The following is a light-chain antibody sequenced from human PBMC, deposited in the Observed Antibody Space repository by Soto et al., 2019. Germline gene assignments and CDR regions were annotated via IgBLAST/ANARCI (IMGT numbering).Light chain of an antibody. V-gene: IGLV1-44*01. CDR2: SNN. Sequence: QSVLTQPPSASGTPGQRVTISCSGSSSNIGGNLVSWYQQVPGTAPKLLIYSNNQRPSGVPDRFSGSKSGTSASLAISGLQSEDEADYYCATWDDSLTCYVFATGTKVT. J-gene: IGLJ1*01. CDR3: ATWDDSLTCYV. CDR1: SSNIGGNL.